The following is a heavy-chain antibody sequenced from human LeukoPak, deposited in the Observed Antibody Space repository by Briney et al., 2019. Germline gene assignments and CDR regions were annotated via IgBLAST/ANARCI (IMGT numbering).Heavy chain of an antibody. CDR3: ARYRGYGWFDP. CDR1: GFTFSSYW. J-gene: IGHJ5*02. V-gene: IGHV3-7*01. CDR2: IMQDGSEK. Sequence: GGSLRLSCAASGFTFSSYWLSWVRQAPGKGLEWVANIMQDGSEKYYVDSVKGRFTISRDNAKNSLYLQMNSLRAEDTAVYYCARYRGYGWFDPWGQGTLVTVSS. D-gene: IGHD1-1*01.